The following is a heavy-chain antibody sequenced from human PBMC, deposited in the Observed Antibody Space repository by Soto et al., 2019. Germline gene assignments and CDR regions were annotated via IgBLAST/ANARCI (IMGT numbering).Heavy chain of an antibody. CDR2: ISYDGSNK. J-gene: IGHJ6*02. V-gene: IGHV3-30-3*01. D-gene: IGHD2-2*01. CDR1: GFTFSSYA. Sequence: GGSLRLSCAASGFTFSSYAMHWVRQAPGKGLEWVAVISYDGSNKYYADSVKGRFTISRDNSKNTLYLQMNSLRAEDTAVYYCARVESGCSSTSCYPRYGMDVWGQGTTVTVSS. CDR3: ARVESGCSSTSCYPRYGMDV.